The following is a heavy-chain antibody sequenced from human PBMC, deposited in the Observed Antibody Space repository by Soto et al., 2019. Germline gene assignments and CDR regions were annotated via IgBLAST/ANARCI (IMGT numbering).Heavy chain of an antibody. J-gene: IGHJ4*02. V-gene: IGHV3-21*01. CDR1: GFTFSSYS. D-gene: IGHD3-10*01. CDR3: ASHQDYYGSGPPDY. Sequence: GGSLRLSCAASGFTFSSYSMNWVRQAPGKGLEWVSSISSSSYIYYADSVKGRFTISRDNAKNSLYLQMNSLRAEDTAVYYCASHQDYYGSGPPDYWGQGTLVTVSS. CDR2: ISSSSYI.